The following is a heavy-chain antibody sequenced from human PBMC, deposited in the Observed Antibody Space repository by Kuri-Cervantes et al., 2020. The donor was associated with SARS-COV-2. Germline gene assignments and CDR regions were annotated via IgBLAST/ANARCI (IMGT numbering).Heavy chain of an antibody. CDR1: GFTFSSYE. CDR2: ISSSGSTI. Sequence: GGSLRLSCAASGFTFSSYEMNWVRQAPGKGLEWVSYISSSGSTIYYADSVKGRFTISRDNSKNTLYLQMNSLRAEDTAVYYCARLQTVMVTYYYYGMDVWGQGTTVTVSS. D-gene: IGHD5-18*01. J-gene: IGHJ6*02. CDR3: ARLQTVMVTYYYYGMDV. V-gene: IGHV3-48*03.